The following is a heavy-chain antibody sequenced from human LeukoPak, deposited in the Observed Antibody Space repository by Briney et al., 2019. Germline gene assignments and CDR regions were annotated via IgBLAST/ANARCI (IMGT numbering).Heavy chain of an antibody. CDR2: ISAYNGNT. CDR3: ARDRLLRYFDWLLYKANWFDP. J-gene: IGHJ5*02. D-gene: IGHD3-9*01. CDR1: GYTFTSYG. V-gene: IGHV1-18*01. Sequence: ASVKVSCKASGYTFTSYGISWVRQAPGQGLEWMGWISAYNGNTNYAQKLQGRVTMITDTSTSTAYMELRSLRSDDTAVYYCARDRLLRYFDWLLYKANWFDPWGQGTLVTVSS.